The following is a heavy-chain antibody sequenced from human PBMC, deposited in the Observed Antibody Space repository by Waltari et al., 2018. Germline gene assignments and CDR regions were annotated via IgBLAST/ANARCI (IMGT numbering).Heavy chain of an antibody. Sequence: QVQLVQSGAEVKKPGSAVKVSCKASGGTFRSYAISWVRQAPGQGLEWMGGIIPILGIANYAQKFQGRVTITADESTSTTYMELSSLRSEDTAVYYCAREIFGSSGWYVWGQGTLVTVSS. CDR3: AREIFGSSGWYV. J-gene: IGHJ4*02. V-gene: IGHV1-69*04. CDR1: GGTFRSYA. CDR2: IIPILGIA. D-gene: IGHD6-19*01.